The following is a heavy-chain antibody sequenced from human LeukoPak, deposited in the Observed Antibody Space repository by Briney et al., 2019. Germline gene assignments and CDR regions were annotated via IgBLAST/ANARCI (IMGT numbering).Heavy chain of an antibody. D-gene: IGHD4-23*01. CDR1: GGTFSSYA. V-gene: IGHV1-69*05. Sequence: ASVKVSCKASGGTFSSYAISWVRQAPGQGLEWMGGIIPIFGTANYAQKFQGRVTITTDESTSTVYMELSSLRSEDTAVYYCAKEGLMTTVVPAGDYWGQGTLVTVSS. CDR2: IIPIFGTA. CDR3: AKEGLMTTVVPAGDY. J-gene: IGHJ4*02.